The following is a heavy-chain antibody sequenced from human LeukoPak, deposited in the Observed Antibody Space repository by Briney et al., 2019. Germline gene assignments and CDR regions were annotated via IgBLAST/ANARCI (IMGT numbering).Heavy chain of an antibody. Sequence: SETLSLTCAVYGGSFSGYYWSWIRQPPGKGLEWIEEINHSGSTNYNPSLKSRVTISVDTSKNQFSLKLSSVTAADTAVYYCAREGYCSSTSCPFFDYWGQGTLVTVSS. D-gene: IGHD2-2*01. J-gene: IGHJ4*02. CDR1: GGSFSGYY. CDR2: INHSGST. CDR3: AREGYCSSTSCPFFDY. V-gene: IGHV4-34*01.